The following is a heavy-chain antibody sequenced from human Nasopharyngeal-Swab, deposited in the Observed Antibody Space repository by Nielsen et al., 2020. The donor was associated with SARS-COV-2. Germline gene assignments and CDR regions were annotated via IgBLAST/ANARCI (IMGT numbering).Heavy chain of an antibody. J-gene: IGHJ4*02. CDR1: GFTFSAYG. Sequence: GESLKISCAASGFTFSAYGMHWVRQAPGKGLEWVAVIWFDGSEKYYADSMKGRFTISRDNSKNIVFLQMNSLGVEDTAVYYCARDGPQGSYGDLDYWGQGTLVTVSS. CDR3: ARDGPQGSYGDLDY. D-gene: IGHD3-16*01. CDR2: IWFDGSEK. V-gene: IGHV3-33*01.